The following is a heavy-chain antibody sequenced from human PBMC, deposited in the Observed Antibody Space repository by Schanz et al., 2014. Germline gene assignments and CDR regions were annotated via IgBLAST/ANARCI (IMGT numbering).Heavy chain of an antibody. V-gene: IGHV3-53*04. Sequence: EVQLVESGGDLVQPGGSLRLSCAASGFTVSSNHMSWVRQAPGKGLDWVSVIYTGGGTFYADSGKGRFTISRHSFKNTLYLQLNSLRAEDTAVYYCARSPNRGISHYYYYGMDVWGQGTTVTVSS. D-gene: IGHD3-10*01. CDR3: ARSPNRGISHYYYYGMDV. CDR2: IYTGGGT. J-gene: IGHJ6*02. CDR1: GFTVSSNH.